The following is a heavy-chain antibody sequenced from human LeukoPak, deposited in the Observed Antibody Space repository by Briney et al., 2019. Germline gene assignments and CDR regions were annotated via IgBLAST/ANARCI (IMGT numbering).Heavy chain of an antibody. V-gene: IGHV1-69*06. CDR1: GGTFSSYA. J-gene: IGHJ4*02. Sequence: SVKVSCKASGGTFSSYAFSWVRQAPGQGLEWMGGIIPIFGTANYAQKFQVRVTITADTSTSTAYMELSSLRSDDTAVYYCARDGGHVRFGESIAFHYWGQGTLVTVSS. CDR3: ARDGGHVRFGESIAFHY. CDR2: IIPIFGTA. D-gene: IGHD3-10*01.